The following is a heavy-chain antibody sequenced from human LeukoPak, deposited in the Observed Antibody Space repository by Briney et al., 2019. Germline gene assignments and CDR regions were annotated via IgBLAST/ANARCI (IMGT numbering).Heavy chain of an antibody. CDR2: IHSDGSST. Sequence: GGSLRLSCAASGFTFSSYWMHWVRQAPGMGLVWVSRIHSDGSSTNYADSVRGRFSISRDNAKNTLYLQMNSLRAEDTAVYYCARGLSGFASSLGYWGQGALVTVSA. V-gene: IGHV3-74*01. CDR3: ARGLSGFASSLGY. D-gene: IGHD2-2*01. J-gene: IGHJ4*02. CDR1: GFTFSSYW.